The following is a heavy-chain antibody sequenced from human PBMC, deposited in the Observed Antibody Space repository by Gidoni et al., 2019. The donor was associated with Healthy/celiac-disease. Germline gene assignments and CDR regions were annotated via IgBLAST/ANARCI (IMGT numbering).Heavy chain of an antibody. CDR1: GFTCSSYS. CDR3: ARVGIAAAAHPFDY. V-gene: IGHV3-21*01. CDR2: ISSSSSYI. Sequence: EVQLGESGGGLVKPGGSLRVSCAASGFTCSSYSMNWVRQAPGRGLEWVSSISSSSSYIYYADSVKGRFTISRDNAKNSLYLQMNSLRAEDTAVYYCARVGIAAAAHPFDYWGQGTLVTVSS. D-gene: IGHD6-13*01. J-gene: IGHJ4*02.